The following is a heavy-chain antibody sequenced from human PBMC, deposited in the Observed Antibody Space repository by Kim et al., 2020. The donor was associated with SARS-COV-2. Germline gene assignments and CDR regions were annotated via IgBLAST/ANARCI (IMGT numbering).Heavy chain of an antibody. CDR3: ARDLEVATPGGY. CDR1: GYSFTSHG. Sequence: ASVKVSCKAAGYSFTSHGISWVRQAPGQGLEWMGWISAYNGNTNYAQKLQGRVTMTTDTSTSTVYMELRSLRSDDTAVYYCARDLEVATPGGYWGQGTLVTVSS. D-gene: IGHD5-12*01. V-gene: IGHV1-18*01. CDR2: ISAYNGNT. J-gene: IGHJ4*02.